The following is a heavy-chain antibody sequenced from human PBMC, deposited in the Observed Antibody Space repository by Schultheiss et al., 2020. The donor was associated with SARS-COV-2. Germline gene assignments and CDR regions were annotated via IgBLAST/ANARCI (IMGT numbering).Heavy chain of an antibody. Sequence: GESLKISCAASGFTFSSYSMNWVRQAPGKGLEWVSSITKSDTYIYYADSVKGRFTISRDNARNSLYLQMNSLRAEDTAVYYCAKWSSSSFYYYGMDVWGQGTTVTVSS. J-gene: IGHJ6*02. CDR2: ITKSDTYI. V-gene: IGHV3-21*04. CDR3: AKWSSSSFYYYGMDV. CDR1: GFTFSSYS. D-gene: IGHD6-13*01.